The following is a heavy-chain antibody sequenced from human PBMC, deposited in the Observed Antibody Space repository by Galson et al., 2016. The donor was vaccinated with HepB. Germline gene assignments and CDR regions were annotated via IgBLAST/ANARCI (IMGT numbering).Heavy chain of an antibody. CDR3: ARYCTSTTCPSVHVMDV. V-gene: IGHV1-69*13. CDR1: GGTFKNYA. Sequence: SVKVSCKASGGTFKNYAFSWVRQAPGQGLEWMGGIIPIFGVPDHAQKFQGRVTITADESTSTAYMEVSSLRSEDTAVYFCARYCTSTTCPSVHVMDVWGPGTTITVSS. D-gene: IGHD2-2*01. J-gene: IGHJ6*02. CDR2: IIPIFGVP.